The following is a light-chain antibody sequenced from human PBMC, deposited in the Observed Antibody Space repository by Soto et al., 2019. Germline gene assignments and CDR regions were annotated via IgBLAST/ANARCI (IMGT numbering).Light chain of an antibody. CDR3: SSYAGNRHFYV. J-gene: IGLJ1*01. CDR1: SIDVGGYNF. V-gene: IGLV2-8*01. CDR2: EVS. Sequence: QSALTQPPSASGSPGQSVTISCTGTSIDVGGYNFVSWYQQHPGKAPKLMIYEVSKRPSGIPDRFSGSKSGNTASLTVSGLQAEDEADYYCSSYAGNRHFYVFGTGTKVTVL.